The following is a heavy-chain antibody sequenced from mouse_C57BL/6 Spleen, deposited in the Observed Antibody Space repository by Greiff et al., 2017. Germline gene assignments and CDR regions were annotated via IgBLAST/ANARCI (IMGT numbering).Heavy chain of an antibody. V-gene: IGHV14-3*01. D-gene: IGHD2-4*01. CDR1: GFNFKNSY. J-gene: IGHJ3*01. CDR2: IDPANGNT. CDR3: ARSGDYDVAWFAY. Sequence: EVKLMESVAELVRPGASVKLSCTASGFNFKNSYMNWVKQRPEQGLEWIGRIDPANGNTKYAPKFQGKATITADTSSNTAYLQLSSLTSEDTAIYYCARSGDYDVAWFAYWGQGTLVTVSA.